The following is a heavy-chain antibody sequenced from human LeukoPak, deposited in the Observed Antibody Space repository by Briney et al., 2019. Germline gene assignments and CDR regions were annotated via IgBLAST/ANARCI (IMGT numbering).Heavy chain of an antibody. J-gene: IGHJ6*03. CDR3: ARAGGTVRGLSMDV. D-gene: IGHD3-10*01. CDR2: ISSSSSTI. CDR1: GFTFSSYS. Sequence: GGSLRLSCAASGFTFSSYSMNWVRQAPGKGLEWVSYISSSSSTIYYADSVKGRFTISRDNAKNSLYLQMNSLRAEDTAVYYCARAGGTVRGLSMDVWGKGTTVTVSS. V-gene: IGHV3-48*01.